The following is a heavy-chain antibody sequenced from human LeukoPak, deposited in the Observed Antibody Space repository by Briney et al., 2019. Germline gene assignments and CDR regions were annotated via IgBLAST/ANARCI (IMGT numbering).Heavy chain of an antibody. Sequence: GGSLRLSCIASGFSFSDDWMSWRGQAPGKGLEWVANIKQDGSERYYVGSVKGRFTISRDNAKNSLYLQMNNLSGEGTALYYCGGDSTLIDCDYWGQGTLVTVSP. J-gene: IGHJ4*02. CDR3: GGDSTLIDCDY. V-gene: IGHV3-7*01. CDR2: IKQDGSER. D-gene: IGHD2-21*01. CDR1: GFSFSDDW.